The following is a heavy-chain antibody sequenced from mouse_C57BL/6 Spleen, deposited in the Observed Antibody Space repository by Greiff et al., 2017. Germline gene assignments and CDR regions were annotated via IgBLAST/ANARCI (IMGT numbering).Heavy chain of an antibody. CDR2: ISYDGSN. D-gene: IGHD1-1*02. J-gene: IGHJ4*01. V-gene: IGHV3-6*01. Sequence: EVQLQESGPGLVKPSQSLSLTCSVTGYSITSGYYWNWIRQFPGNKLEWMGYISYDGSNNYNPSLKNRISITRDTSKNQFFLKLNSVTTEDTATXYCARDEDIWDYYAMDYWGQGTSVTVSS. CDR3: ARDEDIWDYYAMDY. CDR1: GYSITSGYY.